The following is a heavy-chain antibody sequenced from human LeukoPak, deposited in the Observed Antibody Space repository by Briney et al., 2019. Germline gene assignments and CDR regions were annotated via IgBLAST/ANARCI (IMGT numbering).Heavy chain of an antibody. CDR2: ISAYNGNT. CDR3: ARDRGGITMVRGETYFDY. D-gene: IGHD3-10*01. V-gene: IGHV1-18*01. J-gene: IGHJ4*02. CDR1: GYTFTSYG. Sequence: ASVKVSCKASGYTFTSYGISWVRQAPGQGLEWMGWISAYNGNTNYAQKLQGRVTMTTDTSTSTAYMELRSLRSDDTAVYYCARDRGGITMVRGETYFDYWGQGTLVTVSS.